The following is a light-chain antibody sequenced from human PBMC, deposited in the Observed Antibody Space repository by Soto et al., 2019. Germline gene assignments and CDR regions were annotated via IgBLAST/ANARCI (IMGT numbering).Light chain of an antibody. CDR1: SSDIGIYNL. CDR2: EVT. CDR3: CSYVGSNTVN. Sequence: QSALTQPASVSGSPGQSITISCTGTSSDIGIYNLVSWYQQHPGKAPQLMIYEVTKRPSGVSNRFSGSKSGNTASLTISGLQTEDEADYYCCSYVGSNTVNFGGGTQLTVL. V-gene: IGLV2-23*02. J-gene: IGLJ2*01.